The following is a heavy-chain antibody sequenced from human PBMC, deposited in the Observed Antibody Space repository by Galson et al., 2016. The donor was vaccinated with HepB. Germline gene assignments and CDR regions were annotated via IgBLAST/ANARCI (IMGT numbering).Heavy chain of an antibody. CDR1: GGSITSYY. CDR3: GRDGGYRSSSYYYYGFDV. J-gene: IGHJ6*02. Sequence: SETLSLTCTVSGGSITSYYWSWIRQPPGEGLEWIGYIYFSGITNYNPSLKSRVTLSVDTSKKQFSLKLTSVTPADTAVYSCGRDGGYRSSSYYYYGFDVWGQGTTVMVSS. D-gene: IGHD6-6*01. CDR2: IYFSGIT. V-gene: IGHV4-59*01.